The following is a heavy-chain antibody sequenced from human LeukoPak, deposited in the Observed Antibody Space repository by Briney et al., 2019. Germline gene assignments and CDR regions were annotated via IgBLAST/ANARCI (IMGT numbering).Heavy chain of an antibody. CDR3: ARQARSFDWLFPFNLDF. D-gene: IGHD3-9*01. CDR1: GGSISSSSFY. Sequence: SETLSLTCTVSGGSISSSSFYWGWIRQPPGKGLEWIGSIYYGGRTFHNPSLKTRATISVDTSKNQFSLMLSSMTAADAAVFFCARQARSFDWLFPFNLDFWGQGTLVTVSS. CDR2: IYYGGRT. J-gene: IGHJ4*02. V-gene: IGHV4-39*01.